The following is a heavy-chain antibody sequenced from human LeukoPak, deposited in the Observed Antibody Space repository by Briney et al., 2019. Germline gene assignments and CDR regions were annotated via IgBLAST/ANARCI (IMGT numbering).Heavy chain of an antibody. J-gene: IGHJ6*02. CDR3: ARQGCSSTSCYNYYYGMDV. CDR2: IYPGGSDT. D-gene: IGHD2-2*02. V-gene: IGHV5-51*01. CDR1: GYSFTSYW. Sequence: GESLKISCKGSGYSFTSYWIGWVRQMPGKGLEWMGIIYPGGSDTRYSPSFQGQVTISADKSISTAYLQWSSLKASDTAMYYCARQGCSSTSCYNYYYGMDVWGQGTTVTVSS.